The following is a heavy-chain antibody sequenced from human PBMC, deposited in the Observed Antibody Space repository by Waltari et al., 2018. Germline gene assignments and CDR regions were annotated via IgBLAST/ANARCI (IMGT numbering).Heavy chain of an antibody. Sequence: QLQLQESGSGLVKPSQTLSLTCAVSGGSISSGGYSWSWIRQPPGKGLEWIGYIYHSGSTYYNPSLKSRVTISVDRSKNQFSLKLSSVTAADTAVYYCARGGYYYDSSGQTPFDYWGQGTLVTVSS. CDR1: GGSISSGGYS. CDR2: IYHSGST. CDR3: ARGGYYYDSSGQTPFDY. D-gene: IGHD3-22*01. V-gene: IGHV4-30-2*01. J-gene: IGHJ4*02.